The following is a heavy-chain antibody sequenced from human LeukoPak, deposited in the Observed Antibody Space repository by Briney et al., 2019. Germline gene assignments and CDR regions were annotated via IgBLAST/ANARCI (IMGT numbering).Heavy chain of an antibody. V-gene: IGHV4-59*01. Sequence: SETLSLTCAVSGGSTSSYYWSWIRQPPGKGLEWIGYIYYSGSTNYNPSLKSRVTISVDTSKNQFSLKLSSVTAADTAVYYCARDRGSYYSALGYFDYWGQGTLVTVSS. J-gene: IGHJ4*02. CDR2: IYYSGST. D-gene: IGHD1-26*01. CDR1: GGSTSSYY. CDR3: ARDRGSYYSALGYFDY.